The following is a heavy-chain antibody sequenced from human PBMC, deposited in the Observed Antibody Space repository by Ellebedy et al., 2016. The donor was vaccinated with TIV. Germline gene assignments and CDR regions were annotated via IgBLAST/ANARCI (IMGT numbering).Heavy chain of an antibody. CDR1: GYTFTSQD. CDR3: ARGKTVFDY. Sequence: ASVKVSXKTSGYTFTSQDINWVRQTTGQGLEWMGWMNPDIGNTGYAQRFQGRVTMTRNTSISTAYMELSSLRSEDTAVYYCARGKTVFDYWGQGTLVTVSS. CDR2: MNPDIGNT. J-gene: IGHJ4*02. D-gene: IGHD1-1*01. V-gene: IGHV1-8*01.